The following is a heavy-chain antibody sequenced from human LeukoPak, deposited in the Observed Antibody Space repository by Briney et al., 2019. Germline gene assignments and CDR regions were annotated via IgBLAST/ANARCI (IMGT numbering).Heavy chain of an antibody. CDR3: ASRGSYSSSWSFPGY. D-gene: IGHD6-13*01. CDR2: IYYSGST. Sequence: SETLSLTCTVSGGSISSSSHYWGWIRQPPGKGLEWIGSIYYSGSTYYNPSLKSRVTISVDTSKNQFSLKLSSVTAADTAVYYCASRGSYSSSWSFPGYWGQGTLVTVSS. V-gene: IGHV4-39*07. J-gene: IGHJ4*02. CDR1: GGSISSSSHY.